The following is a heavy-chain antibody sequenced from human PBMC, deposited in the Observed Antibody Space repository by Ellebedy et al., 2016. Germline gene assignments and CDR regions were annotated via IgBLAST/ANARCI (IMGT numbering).Heavy chain of an antibody. J-gene: IGHJ5*02. CDR1: GFTFSSYD. D-gene: IGHD2-2*01. V-gene: IGHV3-66*01. Sequence: GESLKISXAASGFTFSSYDMSWVRQAPGKGLEWVSVIYSGGSTYYADSVKGRFTISRDNSKNTLYLQMNSLRAEDTAVYYCAREEADCSSTSCPRWFNPWGQGTLVTVSS. CDR3: AREEADCSSTSCPRWFNP. CDR2: IYSGGST.